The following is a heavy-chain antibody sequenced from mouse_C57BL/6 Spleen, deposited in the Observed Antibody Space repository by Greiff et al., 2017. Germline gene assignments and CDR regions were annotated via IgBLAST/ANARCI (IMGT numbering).Heavy chain of an antibody. Sequence: EVQLQESGPGLVKPSQSLSLSCSVTGYSITSGYYWNWIRQFPGNKLEWMGYISYDGSNNYNPSLKNRISITRDTSENRYFRKLKSVTTEDNDTYYGARDYDYAIDYWGQGTTLTVSS. V-gene: IGHV3-6*01. J-gene: IGHJ2*01. CDR1: GYSITSGYY. D-gene: IGHD2-4*01. CDR2: ISYDGSN. CDR3: ARDYDYAIDY.